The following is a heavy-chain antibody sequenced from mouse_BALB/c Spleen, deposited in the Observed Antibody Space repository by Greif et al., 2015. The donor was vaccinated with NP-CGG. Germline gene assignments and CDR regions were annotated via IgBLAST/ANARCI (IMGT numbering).Heavy chain of an antibody. J-gene: IGHJ4*01. Sequence: GAELAKPGASVRLSCKASGYTFTSYWMHWVKQRPGQGLEWIGEIDPSDSYTNYNQKFKGKATLTVDKSSSTAYMQLSSLTSEDSAVYYCARREDRAHYAMDYWGQGTSVTVSS. CDR2: IDPSDSYT. V-gene: IGHV1-69*02. CDR3: ARREDRAHYAMDY. D-gene: IGHD3-1*01. CDR1: GYTFTSYW.